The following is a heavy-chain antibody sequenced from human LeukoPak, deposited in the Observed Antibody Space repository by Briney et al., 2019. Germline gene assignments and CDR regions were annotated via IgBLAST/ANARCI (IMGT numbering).Heavy chain of an antibody. Sequence: QAGGSLRLSCAASGFTFSTYDMHWVRQAAGKGLEWVSRVGTAGDTSYQDSVKGRFTVSREDAKNSLYLQMNSLTDGDAAVYYCARAIYGGNVRGWYFDLWGRGTLVTVSS. CDR1: GFTFSTYD. D-gene: IGHD4-23*01. J-gene: IGHJ2*01. CDR3: ARAIYGGNVRGWYFDL. CDR2: VGTAGDT. V-gene: IGHV3-13*01.